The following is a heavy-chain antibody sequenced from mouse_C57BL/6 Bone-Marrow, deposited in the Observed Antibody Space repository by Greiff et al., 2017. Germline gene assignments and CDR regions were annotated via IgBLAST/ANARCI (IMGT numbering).Heavy chain of an antibody. V-gene: IGHV1-15*01. CDR1: GYTFTDYE. CDR3: TRGICAYYFDY. CDR2: IDPETGGT. Sequence: QVQLQQSGAELVRPGASVTLSCKASGYTFTDYEMHWVKQTPVHGLEWIGAIDPETGGTAYNQKFKGKAILTADKSSSTAYMELRSLTSEDSAVYYCTRGICAYYFDYWGQGTTLTVSS. J-gene: IGHJ2*01.